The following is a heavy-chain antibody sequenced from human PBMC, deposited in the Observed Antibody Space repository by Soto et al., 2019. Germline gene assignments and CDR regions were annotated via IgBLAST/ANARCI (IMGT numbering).Heavy chain of an antibody. V-gene: IGHV1-69*13. CDR1: GGTFSSYA. J-gene: IGHJ4*02. D-gene: IGHD5-12*01. CDR3: ARNGYSGYDLGY. CDR2: IIPIFGTA. Sequence: SVKVSCKASGGTFSSYAISWVRQAPGQGLEWMGGIIPIFGTANYAQKFQGRVTITADESTSTAYMELSSLRSEDTAVYYCARNGYSGYDLGYWGQGTLVTVSS.